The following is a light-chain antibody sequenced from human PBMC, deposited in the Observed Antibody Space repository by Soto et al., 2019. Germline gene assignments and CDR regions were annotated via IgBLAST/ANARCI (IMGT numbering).Light chain of an antibody. CDR3: QQYGSSRWT. J-gene: IGKJ1*01. Sequence: EIVLTQSPGTLSLSPGERATLSCRASQSVSSSYLAWYQQKPGQAPRLLIYGASSRATGIPDRFGGSGSGTDFPLTISRLEPEDFAVYYCQQYGSSRWTFVQGTKVEFK. CDR2: GAS. CDR1: QSVSSSY. V-gene: IGKV3-20*01.